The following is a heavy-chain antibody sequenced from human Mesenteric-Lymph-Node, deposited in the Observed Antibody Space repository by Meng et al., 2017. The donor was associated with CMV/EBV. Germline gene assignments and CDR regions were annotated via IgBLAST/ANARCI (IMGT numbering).Heavy chain of an antibody. CDR1: GFTFSSYA. V-gene: IGHV3-30-3*01. CDR2: ISYDGNNK. D-gene: IGHD2-2*01. Sequence: GGSLRLSCAASGFTFSSYAMHWVRQAPGKGLEWVAVISYDGNNKYYADSVKGRFTISRDNSKNTLCLQMNSLRAEDTAVYYCARLIIVVVPQSSGMDVWGQGTTVTVSS. CDR3: ARLIIVVVPQSSGMDV. J-gene: IGHJ6*02.